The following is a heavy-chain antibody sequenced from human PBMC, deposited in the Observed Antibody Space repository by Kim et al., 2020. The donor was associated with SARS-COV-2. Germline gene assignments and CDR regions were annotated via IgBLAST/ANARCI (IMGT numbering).Heavy chain of an antibody. CDR3: ARAYYSYGMDV. V-gene: IGHV4-30-2*01. CDR2: GT. J-gene: IGHJ6*02. Sequence: GTYYNPSLKSRVTISVDTSKDQFSLRLSSVTAADTAVYYCARAYYSYGMDVWGRGTTVTVSS.